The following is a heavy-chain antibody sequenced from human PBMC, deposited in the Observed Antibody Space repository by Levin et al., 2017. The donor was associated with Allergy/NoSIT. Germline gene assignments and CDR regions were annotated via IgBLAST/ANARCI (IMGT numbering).Heavy chain of an antibody. V-gene: IGHV3-48*01. CDR1: GFTFSSYS. Sequence: GGSLRLSCAASGFTFSSYSMNWVRQAPGKGLEWVSYISSSSSTIYYADSVKGRFTISRDNAKNSLYLQMNSLRAEDTAVYYCASLVGRIVVVTANFRNSEVDYWGQGTLVTVSS. D-gene: IGHD2-21*02. J-gene: IGHJ4*02. CDR2: ISSSSSTI. CDR3: ASLVGRIVVVTANFRNSEVDY.